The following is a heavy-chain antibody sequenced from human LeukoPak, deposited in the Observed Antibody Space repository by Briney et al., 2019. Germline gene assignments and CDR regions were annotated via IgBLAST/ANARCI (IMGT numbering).Heavy chain of an antibody. CDR3: AREYFYGSGTPSNYGMDV. CDR1: GYTFTGYY. D-gene: IGHD3-10*01. Sequence: ASVKVSCKASGYTFTGYYMHWVRQAPGQGLEWMGWINPNSGGTNYAQKLQGRVIMTTDTSTSTAYMELRSLRSDDTAVYYCAREYFYGSGTPSNYGMDVWGQGTTVTVSS. CDR2: INPNSGGT. J-gene: IGHJ6*02. V-gene: IGHV1-2*02.